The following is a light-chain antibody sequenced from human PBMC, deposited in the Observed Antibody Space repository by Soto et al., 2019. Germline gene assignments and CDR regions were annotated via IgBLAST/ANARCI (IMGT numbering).Light chain of an antibody. CDR2: SAS. V-gene: IGKV1-39*01. CDR3: QHGYVAPYN. Sequence: DIQMTQSPSSVSASVGDTVTITCRASQDINVYLNWYQQKPGEVPKLLIYSASSLHSGVRSRFTGSGSETDCTLTIRSLQTKGFETYYCQHGYVAPYNFGQGTKVDIK. CDR1: QDINVY. J-gene: IGKJ2*01.